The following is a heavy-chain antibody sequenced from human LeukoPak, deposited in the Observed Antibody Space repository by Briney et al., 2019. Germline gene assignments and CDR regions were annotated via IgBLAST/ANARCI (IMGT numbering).Heavy chain of an antibody. Sequence: PGGSFTRDCTASGFTFSTYNMNWVRPAQGKRLEWLSYISTDSSSIYYADSVKGRFTISRDNAKNSLYLQMNSLRDEDTAVYYCASDTWYLPLVAFDIWGQGTMVTGAS. CDR1: GFTFSTYN. V-gene: IGHV3-48*02. CDR3: ASDTWYLPLVAFDI. CDR2: ISTDSSSI. D-gene: IGHD2-15*01. J-gene: IGHJ3*02.